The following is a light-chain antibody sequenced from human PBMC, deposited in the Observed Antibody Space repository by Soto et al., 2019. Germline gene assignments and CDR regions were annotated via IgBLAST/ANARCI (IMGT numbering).Light chain of an antibody. V-gene: IGKV3-11*01. CDR1: QTVNSR. CDR2: HTS. Sequence: EIVLTQSPATLSSSXXXXXXXXXRASQTVNSRLAWYQHKPGQAPRLLIYHTSNRATGIPARFSGSGSGTDFTLTISSLEPEDFAVYYCHQRQSWPRTFGQGTKV. CDR3: HQRQSWPRT. J-gene: IGKJ1*01.